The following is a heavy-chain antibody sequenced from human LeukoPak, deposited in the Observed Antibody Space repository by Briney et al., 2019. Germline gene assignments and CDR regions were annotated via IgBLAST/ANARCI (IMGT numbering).Heavy chain of an antibody. V-gene: IGHV1-18*01. D-gene: IGHD3-10*01. CDR1: GYTFTSYG. Sequence: ASVKVSCKASGYTFTSYGISWVRHAPGQALEWMGWISAYNCNTNYAQKLQGRVTVTTDTSTSTAHMELRSLRSDDTAVYYCARGPPSPWFGELSTYYYGMDVWGQGTTVTVSS. J-gene: IGHJ6*02. CDR2: ISAYNCNT. CDR3: ARGPPSPWFGELSTYYYGMDV.